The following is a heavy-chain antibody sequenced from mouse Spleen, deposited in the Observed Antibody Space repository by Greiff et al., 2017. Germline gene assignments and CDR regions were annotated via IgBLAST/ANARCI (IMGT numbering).Heavy chain of an antibody. J-gene: IGHJ4*01. CDR2: FYPGSGSI. Sequence: VQRVESGAELVKPGASVKLSCKASGYTFTEYTIHWVKQRSGQGLEWIGWFYPGSGSIKYNEKFKDKATLTADKSSSTVYMELSRLTSEDSAVYFCAGHEDGNGDYYAMDYWGQGTSVTVSS. V-gene: IGHV1-62-2*01. D-gene: IGHD2-1*01. CDR1: GYTFTEYT. CDR3: AGHEDGNGDYYAMDY.